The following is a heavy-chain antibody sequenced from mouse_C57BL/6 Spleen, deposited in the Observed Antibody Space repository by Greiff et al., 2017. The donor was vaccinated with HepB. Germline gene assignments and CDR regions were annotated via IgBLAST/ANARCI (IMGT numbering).Heavy chain of an antibody. V-gene: IGHV1-82*01. J-gene: IGHJ3*01. CDR2: IYPGDGDT. D-gene: IGHD1-1*01. CDR1: GYAFSSSW. CDR3: ASTTVVAPVAY. Sequence: VQRVESGPELVKPGASVKISCKASGYAFSSSWMNWVKQRPGKGLEWIGRIYPGDGDTNYNGKFKGKATLTADKSSSTAYMQLSSLTSEDSAVYLCASTTVVAPVAYWGQGTLVTVSA.